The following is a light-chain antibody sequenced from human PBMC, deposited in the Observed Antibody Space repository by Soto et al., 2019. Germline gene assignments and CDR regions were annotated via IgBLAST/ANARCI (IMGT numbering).Light chain of an antibody. CDR2: KAS. Sequence: IQMTQSPSTLSVSVGDRVTITCRASQSISSWLAWYQQKPGKAPKLLIYKASSLESGVPSRFSGSGSGTESTLTISSLQPEDFAVYYCQQDYNLWTFGQGTKVDIK. CDR1: QSISSW. J-gene: IGKJ1*01. CDR3: QQDYNLWT. V-gene: IGKV1-5*03.